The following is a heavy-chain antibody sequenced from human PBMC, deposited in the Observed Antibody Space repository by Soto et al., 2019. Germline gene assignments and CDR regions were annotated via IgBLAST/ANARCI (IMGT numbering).Heavy chain of an antibody. CDR2: ISGSGGRT. D-gene: IGHD2-2*01. V-gene: IGHV3-23*01. CDR1: GFTFSTYA. Sequence: EVQLLESGGGLVQPGGSLRLSCAASGFTFSTYAMTWVRQAPGKGLEWVSAISGSGGRTDYADSVKGRFTISRDNSKNTLYLQMNSLRSDDTAVYYCAKDGCGSTSCYVTSGIDYWGQGTLVIVSP. J-gene: IGHJ4*02. CDR3: AKDGCGSTSCYVTSGIDY.